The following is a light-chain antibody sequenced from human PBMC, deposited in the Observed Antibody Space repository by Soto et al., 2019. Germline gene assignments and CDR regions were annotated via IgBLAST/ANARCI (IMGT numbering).Light chain of an antibody. V-gene: IGLV2-14*01. J-gene: IGLJ1*01. CDR3: SSYKITSAYV. CDR2: EVS. CDR1: SSVVGGYNY. Sequence: QSALTQPASVSGSRGQLITISCTGTSSVVGGYNYVSWYQQHPGKAPKIMIYEVSDRPSGVSNRSTGSKSGNRACLTISGHQAEDEAAYYCSSYKITSAYVFGPGTKPTV.